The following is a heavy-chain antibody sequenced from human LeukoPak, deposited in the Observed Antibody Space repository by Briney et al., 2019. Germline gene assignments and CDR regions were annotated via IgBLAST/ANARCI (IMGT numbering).Heavy chain of an antibody. CDR3: ARGQYYDSSGYPLVDV. Sequence: SETLSLTCTVSGGSMSRYYWSWIRQPAGKGMEWIGHIYYSGNTNYNPSLKSRVTISVDTSKNQFSLKLSSVTAADTAVYYCARGQYYDSSGYPLVDVWGQGNLVTVSS. J-gene: IGHJ4*02. CDR1: GGSMSRYY. CDR2: IYYSGNT. D-gene: IGHD3-22*01. V-gene: IGHV4-59*01.